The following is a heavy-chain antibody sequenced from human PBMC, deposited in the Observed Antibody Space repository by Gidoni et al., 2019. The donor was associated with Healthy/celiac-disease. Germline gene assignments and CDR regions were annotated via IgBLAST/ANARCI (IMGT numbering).Heavy chain of an antibody. CDR2: IKSKTDGGTT. CDR3: TTALTNWNEYEPFDY. V-gene: IGHV3-15*07. CDR1: GFTFSNAW. D-gene: IGHD1-1*01. Sequence: EVQLVESGGGLVKPGGSLRLSCAASGFTFSNAWMNWVRQAPGKGLEWVGRIKSKTDGGTTDYAAPVKGRFTISRDDSKNTLYLQMNSLKTEDTAVYYCTTALTNWNEYEPFDYWGQGTLVTVSS. J-gene: IGHJ4*02.